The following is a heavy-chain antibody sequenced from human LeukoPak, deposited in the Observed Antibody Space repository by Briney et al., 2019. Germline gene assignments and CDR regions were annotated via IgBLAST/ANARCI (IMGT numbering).Heavy chain of an antibody. D-gene: IGHD2-2*01. J-gene: IGHJ3*02. CDR2: IYTSGST. CDR1: GGSISSYY. Sequence: SETLSLTCTVSGGSISSYYWSWIRQPAGEGLEWIGRIYTSGSTNYNPSLKSRVTMSVDTSKNQFSLKLSSVTAADTAVYYCARLYCSSTSCYDAFDIWGQGTMVTVSS. V-gene: IGHV4-4*07. CDR3: ARLYCSSTSCYDAFDI.